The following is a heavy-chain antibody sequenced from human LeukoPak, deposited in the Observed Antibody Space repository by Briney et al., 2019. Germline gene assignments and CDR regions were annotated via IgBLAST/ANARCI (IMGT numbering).Heavy chain of an antibody. CDR3: AILPPGH. Sequence: PGGSLRLSCAASGFTFSDYWMDWVRQVPGKGLVWVSRIKSDGSSIMYADSVRGRSTISRDNAKNTLYLQMNSLGVEDTAVYYCAILPPGHWGQGTLVTVSS. CDR1: GFTFSDYW. D-gene: IGHD3-3*01. CDR2: IKSDGSSI. J-gene: IGHJ1*01. V-gene: IGHV3-74*03.